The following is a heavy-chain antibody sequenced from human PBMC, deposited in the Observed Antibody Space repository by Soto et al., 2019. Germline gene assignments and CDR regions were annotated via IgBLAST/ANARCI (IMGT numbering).Heavy chain of an antibody. V-gene: IGHV4-31*03. J-gene: IGHJ4*02. CDR1: GASISGGDFY. CDR2: IYYSGSA. D-gene: IGHD3-3*01. CDR3: ARALITTIFEYYFDY. Sequence: PSETLSLTCSVSGASISGGDFYWWWIRHHPGKGLEWIGYIYYSGSAFYNPSLKSRASISLDTSKNQFSLNLNSVTAADTAVYFCARALITTIFEYYFDYWGQGALVTVSS.